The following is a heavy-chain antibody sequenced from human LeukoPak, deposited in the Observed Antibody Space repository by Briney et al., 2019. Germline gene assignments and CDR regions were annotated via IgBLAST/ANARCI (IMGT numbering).Heavy chain of an antibody. CDR3: GREYYYDSSGYSLDY. J-gene: IGHJ4*02. V-gene: IGHV3-7*01. CDR1: GFTFSSYA. CDR2: IKQDGSEK. D-gene: IGHD3-22*01. Sequence: GGSLRLSCAASGFTFSSYAMSWVRQAPGKGLEWVANIKQDGSEKHYVDSVKGRFTISRDNAKNSLYLQMNSLRAEDTAVYYCGREYYYDSSGYSLDYGGQGTLVTVPS.